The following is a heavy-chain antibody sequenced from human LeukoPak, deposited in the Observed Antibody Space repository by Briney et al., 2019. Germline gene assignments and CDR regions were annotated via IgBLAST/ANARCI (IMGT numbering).Heavy chain of an antibody. CDR3: LRDWYGSGSYWQIRESYFDY. CDR2: ISGSGSTR. Sequence: PGGSLRLSCSASGFTFSSYEMNWVRQAPGKGLEWVSYISGSGSTRYYADSVKGRFTISRDNAKNSLYLQMNSLKTEDTAVYYCLRDWYGSGSYWQIRESYFDYWGQGTLVTVSS. CDR1: GFTFSSYE. D-gene: IGHD3-10*01. V-gene: IGHV3-48*03. J-gene: IGHJ4*02.